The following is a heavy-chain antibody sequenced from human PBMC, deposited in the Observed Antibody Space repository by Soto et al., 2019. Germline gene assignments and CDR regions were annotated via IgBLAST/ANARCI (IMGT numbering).Heavy chain of an antibody. Sequence: ASVKVSCKASGGTLSSPAISWVRQAPGQGLEWMGGIIPIFGTANYAQKFQGRVTITADESTSTAYMELSSLRSEDTAVYYCARDRIVVVPAAKYYYYYGMDVWGQGTTVTVSS. D-gene: IGHD2-2*01. V-gene: IGHV1-69*13. CDR1: GGTLSSPA. CDR2: IIPIFGTA. J-gene: IGHJ6*02. CDR3: ARDRIVVVPAAKYYYYYGMDV.